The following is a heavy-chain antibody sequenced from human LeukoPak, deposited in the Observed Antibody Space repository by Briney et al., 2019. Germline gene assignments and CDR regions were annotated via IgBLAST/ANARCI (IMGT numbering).Heavy chain of an antibody. Sequence: GGSLRLSCVASGFTFSSYVMSWVRQAPGKGLEWVSAISGSGGSTYYADSVKGRFTISRDNSKNTLYMQMNNLRAEDTAVYYCAKSPEGVRNYWGQGTLVTVSS. CDR3: AKSPEGVRNY. CDR1: GFTFSSYV. J-gene: IGHJ4*02. D-gene: IGHD2-2*01. CDR2: ISGSGGST. V-gene: IGHV3-23*01.